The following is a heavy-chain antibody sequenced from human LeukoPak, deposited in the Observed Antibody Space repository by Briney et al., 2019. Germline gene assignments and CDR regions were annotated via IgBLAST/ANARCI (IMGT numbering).Heavy chain of an antibody. CDR1: GGSISSYY. CDR2: IYTSGST. D-gene: IGHD4-17*01. Sequence: SETLSLTCTVSGGSISSYYWSWIRQPAWKGLEGMGRIYTSGSTNYNPSLKSRVTMSVDTSKNQFSLKLRSVTAADTAVYYCARVQYGDQDAFDIWGQGTMVTVSS. V-gene: IGHV4-4*07. J-gene: IGHJ3*02. CDR3: ARVQYGDQDAFDI.